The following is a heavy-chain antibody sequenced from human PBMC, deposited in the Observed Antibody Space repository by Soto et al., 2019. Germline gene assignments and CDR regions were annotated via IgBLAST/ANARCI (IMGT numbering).Heavy chain of an antibody. J-gene: IGHJ6*02. CDR1: GFTFNNSG. Sequence: VGSRRLSCRVSGFTFNNSGMHWVRQAPGKGLEWMAVISYDGSDKYYADSVKGRVIISRDNSKNTLNLEMNSLRAEDTAIYYCVKDRVPGAYGNYYGMDVWGQGTTVTVSS. CDR3: VKDRVPGAYGNYYGMDV. D-gene: IGHD5-12*01. CDR2: ISYDGSDK. V-gene: IGHV3-30*18.